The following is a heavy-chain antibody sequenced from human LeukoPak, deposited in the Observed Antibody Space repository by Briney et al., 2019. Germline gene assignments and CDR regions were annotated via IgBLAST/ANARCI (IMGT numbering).Heavy chain of an antibody. CDR2: IRYDGSNK. CDR1: GFTFSSYG. Sequence: SGGSLRLSCAAPGFTFSSYGMHWVRQAPGKGLEWVAFIRYDGSNKYYADSVKGRFTISRDNSKNTLYLQMNSLRAEDTAVYYCAKDYGDYQHPWGQGTLVTVSS. CDR3: AKDYGDYQHP. D-gene: IGHD4-17*01. J-gene: IGHJ5*02. V-gene: IGHV3-30*02.